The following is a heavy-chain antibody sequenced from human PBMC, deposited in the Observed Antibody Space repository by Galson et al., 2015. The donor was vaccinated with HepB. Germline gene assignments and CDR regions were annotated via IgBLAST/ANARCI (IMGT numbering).Heavy chain of an antibody. D-gene: IGHD1-26*01. CDR2: IYPGDSDT. CDR1: GYSFTSYW. J-gene: IGHJ6*02. CDR3: AGLESGSYLSYYYYGMDV. V-gene: IGHV5-51*01. Sequence: QSGAEVKKPGESLKISCKGSGYSFTSYWIGWVRQMPGKGLEWMGIIYPGDSDTRYSPSFQGQVTISADKSTSTAYLQWSSLKASDTAMYYCAGLESGSYLSYYYYGMDVWGQGTTVTVSS.